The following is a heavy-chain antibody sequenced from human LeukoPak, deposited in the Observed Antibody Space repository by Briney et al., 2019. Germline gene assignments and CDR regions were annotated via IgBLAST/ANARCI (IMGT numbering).Heavy chain of an antibody. Sequence: GGSLRLSCAASGFTFSSYAMSWVRQAPGKGLEWVSVISSSGGSTYYADSVKGRFTISKDNSKKTLHLQMNSLRAEDTAVYYCAKDWRGPDAFDIWGQGTMVTVSS. V-gene: IGHV3-23*01. CDR2: ISSSGGST. J-gene: IGHJ3*02. CDR1: GFTFSSYA. CDR3: AKDWRGPDAFDI. D-gene: IGHD3-10*01.